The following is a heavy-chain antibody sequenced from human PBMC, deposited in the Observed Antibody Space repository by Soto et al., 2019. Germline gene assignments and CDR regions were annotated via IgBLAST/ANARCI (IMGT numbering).Heavy chain of an antibody. CDR1: GGSISSSSYY. CDR3: ARDQIWFGDFHYYGMDV. V-gene: IGHV4-39*07. J-gene: IGHJ6*02. CDR2: IYYSGST. D-gene: IGHD3-10*01. Sequence: SETLSLTCTVSGGSISSSSYYWGWIRQPPGKGLEWIGNIYYSGSTNYNPSLKSRVTISVDKSKNQFSLKLSSVTAADTAVYYCARDQIWFGDFHYYGMDVWGQGTTVT.